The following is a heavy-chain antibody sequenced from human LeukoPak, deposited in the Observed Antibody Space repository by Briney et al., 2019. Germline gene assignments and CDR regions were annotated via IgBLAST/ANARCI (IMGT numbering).Heavy chain of an antibody. CDR2: ISASGGST. Sequence: QPGGSLRLSCAASGFTFTSYTMSWVRQAPGKGLECVSTISASGGSTFSADSVKGRFTISRDNSKNTLHLQMNSPGAEDTAVYYCAKGATTSFDYWGQGTLVTVSS. V-gene: IGHV3-23*01. J-gene: IGHJ4*02. CDR3: AKGATTSFDY. CDR1: GFTFTSYT. D-gene: IGHD5-12*01.